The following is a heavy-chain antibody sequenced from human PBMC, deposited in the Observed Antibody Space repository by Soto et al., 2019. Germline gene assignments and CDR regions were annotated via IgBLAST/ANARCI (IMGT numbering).Heavy chain of an antibody. CDR1: GGSISSGDYY. CDR3: ASLSDSSVYYYGV. D-gene: IGHD3-22*01. CDR2: IYYSGST. Sequence: SETLSLTCTVSGGSISSGDYYWSWIRQPPGKGLEWIGYIYYSGSTYYNPSLKSRVTISVDTYKNQFSLKLSSVTAAATAVYYCASLSDSSVYYYGVWGQGTLVTVSS. V-gene: IGHV4-30-4*01. J-gene: IGHJ4*02.